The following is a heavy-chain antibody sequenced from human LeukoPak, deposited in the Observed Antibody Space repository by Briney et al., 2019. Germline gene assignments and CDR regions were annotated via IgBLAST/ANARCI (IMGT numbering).Heavy chain of an antibody. J-gene: IGHJ3*02. CDR3: ARDSPLGYCSGGSCSDAFDI. CDR1: GFTFSSYW. D-gene: IGHD2-15*01. CDR2: INSDGSST. V-gene: IGHV3-74*01. Sequence: PGGALRLSCAASGFTFSSYWMHWVRQAPGKGLVWDSRINSDGSSTSYADSVKGRFTISRDNAKNTLYLQMNSLRAEDTAVYYCARDSPLGYCSGGSCSDAFDIWGQGTMVTVSS.